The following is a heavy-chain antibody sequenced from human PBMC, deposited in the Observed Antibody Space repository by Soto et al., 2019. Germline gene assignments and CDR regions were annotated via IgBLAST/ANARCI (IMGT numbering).Heavy chain of an antibody. CDR2: ISGSGGST. CDR1: GFTFSSYA. CDR3: AKQIGLPPNYDY. Sequence: EVQLLESGGGLVQPGGSLRLSCAASGFTFSSYAMSWVRQAPGKGLEWVSAISGSGGSTYYEDSVKGRFTISRDNSKNTLYLQMNSLRAEDTAVYYCAKQIGLPPNYDYWGQGTLVTVSS. J-gene: IGHJ4*02. D-gene: IGHD4-17*01. V-gene: IGHV3-23*01.